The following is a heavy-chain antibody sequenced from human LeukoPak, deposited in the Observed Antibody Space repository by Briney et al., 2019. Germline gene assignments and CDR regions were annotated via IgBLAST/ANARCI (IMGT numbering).Heavy chain of an antibody. V-gene: IGHV1-69*02. Sequence: SVKVSCKASGDTFIPYTFSWVRQAPGQGLEWMGRIIPSLDISNYAQKFQGRVTLTADKSTSTAYMELSSLRSEDTAVYYCARAAGGNEKGTDFDYWGQGTLVTVSS. CDR3: ARAAGGNEKGTDFDY. J-gene: IGHJ4*02. CDR1: GDTFIPYT. CDR2: IIPSLDIS. D-gene: IGHD4-23*01.